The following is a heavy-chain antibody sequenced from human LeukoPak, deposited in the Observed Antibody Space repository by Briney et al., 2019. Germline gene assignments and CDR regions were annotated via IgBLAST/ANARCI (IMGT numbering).Heavy chain of an antibody. CDR3: ARGLSGGVAARQRRFDY. Sequence: SETLSLTCAVYGGSFSGYYWSWIRQPPGKGLEWIGEINHSGSTNYNPSLKSRVTISVDTSKNQFSLKLSSVTAADTAVYYYARGLSGGVAARQRRFDYWGQGTLVTVSS. J-gene: IGHJ4*02. D-gene: IGHD6-6*01. CDR1: GGSFSGYY. CDR2: INHSGST. V-gene: IGHV4-34*01.